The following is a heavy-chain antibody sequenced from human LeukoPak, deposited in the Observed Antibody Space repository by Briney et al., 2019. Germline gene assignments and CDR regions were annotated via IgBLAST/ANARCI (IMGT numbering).Heavy chain of an antibody. D-gene: IGHD4-11*01. J-gene: IGHJ4*02. Sequence: ASVKVSCKASGYTFTSYYMHWVRQAPGQGLEWMGIINPSGGSTSYAQKFQGRVTMTRDMSTSTVYMELSSLRSDDTAVYCCARDLTRYDYSNSGPVDYWGQGTLVTVSS. CDR3: ARDLTRYDYSNSGPVDY. CDR2: INPSGGST. V-gene: IGHV1-46*01. CDR1: GYTFTSYY.